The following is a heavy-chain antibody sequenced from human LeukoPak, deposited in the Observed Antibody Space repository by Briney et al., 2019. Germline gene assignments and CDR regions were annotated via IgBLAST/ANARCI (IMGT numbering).Heavy chain of an antibody. Sequence: PGGSLRLSCAASGFTFSSYWMSWVRQAPGKGLEWVANIKQDGSEKYYVDSVKGRFTISRDNAKNSLYLQMNSLRAEDTAVYYCARVADFWSGYYYFDYWGQETLVTVSS. CDR2: IKQDGSEK. V-gene: IGHV3-7*01. D-gene: IGHD3-3*01. CDR1: GFTFSSYW. J-gene: IGHJ4*02. CDR3: ARVADFWSGYYYFDY.